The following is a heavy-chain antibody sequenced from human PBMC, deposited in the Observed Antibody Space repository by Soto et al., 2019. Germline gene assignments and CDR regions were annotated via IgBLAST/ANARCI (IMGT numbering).Heavy chain of an antibody. CDR1: GGSISSGGYS. Sequence: PSETLSLTCTVSGGSISSGGYSWSWIRQHPGKGLEWIGYIYYSGSTYYNPSLKSRVTISVDTSKNQFSLKLSSVTAADTAVYYCARAPGRYYDTWGQGTLVTVSS. V-gene: IGHV4-31*03. CDR2: IYYSGST. J-gene: IGHJ4*02. CDR3: ARAPGRYYDT.